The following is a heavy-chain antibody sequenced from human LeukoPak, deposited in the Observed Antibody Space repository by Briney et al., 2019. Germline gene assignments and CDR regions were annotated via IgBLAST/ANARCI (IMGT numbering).Heavy chain of an antibody. Sequence: PSETLSLTCAVYGDSFSVYYWSWIRQPPGKGLEWIGEINHSGSTNYNPSLKSRVTISVDTSKNQFPLKLSSVTAADTAVYYCARGQNGIAARPPDYWGQGTLVTVSS. V-gene: IGHV4-34*01. D-gene: IGHD6-6*01. J-gene: IGHJ4*02. CDR2: INHSGST. CDR1: GDSFSVYY. CDR3: ARGQNGIAARPPDY.